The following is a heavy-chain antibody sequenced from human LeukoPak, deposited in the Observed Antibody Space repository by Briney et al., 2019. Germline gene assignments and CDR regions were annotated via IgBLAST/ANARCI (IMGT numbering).Heavy chain of an antibody. CDR1: GGSFSGYY. CDR3: ARFTVARGPFDY. Sequence: PSETMSLTCAVSGGSFSGYYWSWIRQPPGKGLEWIGEINHSGSTNYNPSLKSRVTISVDTSKTQFSLKLSSVIAADTAVYYCARFTVARGPFDYWGQGTLVTVSS. J-gene: IGHJ4*02. V-gene: IGHV4-34*01. CDR2: INHSGST. D-gene: IGHD2-21*01.